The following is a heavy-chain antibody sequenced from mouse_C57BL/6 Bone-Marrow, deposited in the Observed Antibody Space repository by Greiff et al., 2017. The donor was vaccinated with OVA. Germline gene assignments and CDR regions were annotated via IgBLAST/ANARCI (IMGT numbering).Heavy chain of an antibody. Sequence: QVQLQQSGAELARPGASVKMSCKASGYTFTSYTMHWVKQRPGQGLEWIGYINPSSGYTKYNQKFKDKATLTADKSSSTAYMQLSSLTSEDSAVYYGGGDYYGRRDYYAMDYWGQGTSVTVSS. CDR3: GGDYYGRRDYYAMDY. CDR1: GYTFTSYT. CDR2: INPSSGYT. V-gene: IGHV1-4*01. D-gene: IGHD1-1*01. J-gene: IGHJ4*01.